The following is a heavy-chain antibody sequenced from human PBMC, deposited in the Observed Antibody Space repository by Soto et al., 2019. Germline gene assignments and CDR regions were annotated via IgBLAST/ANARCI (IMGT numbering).Heavy chain of an antibody. D-gene: IGHD4-17*01. CDR3: AKDRYGDYAFDY. V-gene: IGHV3-23*01. Sequence: EVQILESGGGLVQPGGSLRLSCAASGFTFSTNAMSWVRQAPGKGLDWVTVISGSGGTTNYVDSVKGRFTISRDNSKNTLFLLMNSLRTEDTVVYYCAKDRYGDYAFDYWGPGTLVTVSS. CDR1: GFTFSTNA. J-gene: IGHJ4*02. CDR2: ISGSGGTT.